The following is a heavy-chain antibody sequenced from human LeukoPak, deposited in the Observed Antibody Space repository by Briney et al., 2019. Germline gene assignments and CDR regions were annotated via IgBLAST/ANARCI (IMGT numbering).Heavy chain of an antibody. J-gene: IGHJ1*01. CDR2: ISYDGSNK. CDR3: AKDATRLTTRGPVQH. D-gene: IGHD2-8*02. CDR1: GFTFSSYA. Sequence: PGGSLRLSCAASGFTFSSYAMSWVRQAPGKGLEWVAVISYDGSNKYYADSVKGRFTISRDNSKNTLYLQMNSLRAEDTAVYYCAKDATRLTTRGPVQHWGQGTLVTVSS. V-gene: IGHV3-30*18.